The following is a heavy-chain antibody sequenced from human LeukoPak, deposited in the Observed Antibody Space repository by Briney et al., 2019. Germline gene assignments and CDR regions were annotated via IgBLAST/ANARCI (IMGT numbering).Heavy chain of an antibody. CDR1: GFTFSSYA. V-gene: IGHV3-23*01. Sequence: GGSLRLSCAASGFTFSSYAMSWLRQAPGKGLEWVSAISGSGGSTYYADSVKGRFTISRDNSKNTLYLQMNSLRAEDTAVYYCAKPNDDFWSDYPVGTLDYWGQGTLVTVSS. CDR3: AKPNDDFWSDYPVGTLDY. D-gene: IGHD3-3*01. J-gene: IGHJ4*02. CDR2: ISGSGGST.